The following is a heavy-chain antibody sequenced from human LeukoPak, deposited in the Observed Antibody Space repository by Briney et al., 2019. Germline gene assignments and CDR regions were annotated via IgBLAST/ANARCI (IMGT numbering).Heavy chain of an antibody. D-gene: IGHD6-19*01. J-gene: IGHJ4*02. CDR2: IYYSGAT. Sequence: PSETLSLTCTVSGGSISGSTYYWGWIRQPPGKGLEWIGSIYYSGATYYNPSLKSRVTVSVDTSKNQFSLKLSSVTAADTAVYYCASRPGIAVAGFDYWGQGTLVTVSS. V-gene: IGHV4-39*01. CDR1: GGSISGSTYY. CDR3: ASRPGIAVAGFDY.